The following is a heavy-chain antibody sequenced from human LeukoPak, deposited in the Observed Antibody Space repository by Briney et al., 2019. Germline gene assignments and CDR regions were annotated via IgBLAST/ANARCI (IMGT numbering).Heavy chain of an antibody. Sequence: GGSLRLSCAASRFTFSNYSMNWVRQAPGKGLEWVSSITSSSTYIYYADSVEGRFTISRDNAKNSLYLQMNSLRAEDTAVYYCAKRADSSAHSFDYWGQGTLVTVSS. CDR3: AKRADSSAHSFDY. CDR2: ITSSSTYI. J-gene: IGHJ4*02. D-gene: IGHD3-22*01. CDR1: RFTFSNYS. V-gene: IGHV3-21*01.